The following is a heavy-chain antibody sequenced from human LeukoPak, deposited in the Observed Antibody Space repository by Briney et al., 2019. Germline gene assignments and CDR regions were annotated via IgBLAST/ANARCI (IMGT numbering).Heavy chain of an antibody. J-gene: IGHJ4*02. CDR2: ISGSGGST. Sequence: GGSLRLSCAASGFTFSSYAMSWVRQAPGKGLEWVSAISGSGGSTYYADSVKGRSTISRDNSKNTLYLQMNSLRAEDTAVYYCAKVWRIQLWFPLFDYWGQGTLVTVSS. D-gene: IGHD5-18*01. V-gene: IGHV3-23*01. CDR3: AKVWRIQLWFPLFDY. CDR1: GFTFSSYA.